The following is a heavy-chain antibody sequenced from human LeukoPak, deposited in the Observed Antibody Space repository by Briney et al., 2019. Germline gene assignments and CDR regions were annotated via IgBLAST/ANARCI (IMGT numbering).Heavy chain of an antibody. Sequence: AGGSLRLSCAASGFTFSSYAMSWVRQAPGKGLVWVSAMSGSGGSTYYADSVKGRFTISRDNSKNTLYLQMNSLRVEDTAVYYCAKVPSGWLRPSDYWGQGTLVTVSS. D-gene: IGHD6-19*01. V-gene: IGHV3-23*01. CDR3: AKVPSGWLRPSDY. CDR2: MSGSGGST. CDR1: GFTFSSYA. J-gene: IGHJ4*02.